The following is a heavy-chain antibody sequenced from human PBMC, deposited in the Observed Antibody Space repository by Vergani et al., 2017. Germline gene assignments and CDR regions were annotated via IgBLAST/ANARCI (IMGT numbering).Heavy chain of an antibody. J-gene: IGHJ4*02. Sequence: QVQLVQSGAEVKKPGASVKVSCKASGYTFTSYYMHWVRQAPGQGLEWMGIINPSGGSTSYAQKFQGRVTMTRDTSTSTVYIELSSLRSEDTAVYYCARTPALGSSSWYDYFDYWGQGTLVTVSS. CDR1: GYTFTSYY. D-gene: IGHD6-13*01. CDR2: INPSGGST. CDR3: ARTPALGSSSWYDYFDY. V-gene: IGHV1-46*01.